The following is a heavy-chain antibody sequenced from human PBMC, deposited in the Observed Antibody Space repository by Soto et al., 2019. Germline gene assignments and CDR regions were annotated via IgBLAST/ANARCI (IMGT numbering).Heavy chain of an antibody. V-gene: IGHV3-9*01. Sequence: PGGSLRLSCAASGFTFDDYAMHWVRQAPGKGLEWVSGISWNSGSIGYADSVKGRFTISRDNAKNSLYLQMNSLRAEDTALYYCAKDASTHSKEHPYYYYYMAVWGKGTTVTVSS. J-gene: IGHJ6*03. CDR1: GFTFDDYA. CDR2: ISWNSGSI. CDR3: AKDASTHSKEHPYYYYYMAV. D-gene: IGHD4-4*01.